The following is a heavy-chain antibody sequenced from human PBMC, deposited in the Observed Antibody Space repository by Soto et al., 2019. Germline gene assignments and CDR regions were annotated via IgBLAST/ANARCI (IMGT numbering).Heavy chain of an antibody. CDR1: GGSISSGGYY. CDR2: IYYSGST. CDR3: ARVHYGSGSTYNWFDP. V-gene: IGHV4-31*03. D-gene: IGHD3-10*01. J-gene: IGHJ5*02. Sequence: QVQLQESGPGLVKPSQTLSLTCTVSGGSISSGGYYWSWIRQHPGKGLEWIGYIYYSGSTYYNPSLKSRVTISVDTSKNQFSLKLSSVTAADTAVYYCARVHYGSGSTYNWFDPWGQGTLVTVSS.